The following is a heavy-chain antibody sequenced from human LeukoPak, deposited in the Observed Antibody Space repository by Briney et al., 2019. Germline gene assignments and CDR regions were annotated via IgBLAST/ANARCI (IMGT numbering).Heavy chain of an antibody. CDR1: GFTFSNAW. Sequence: GGSLRLSCAASGFTFSNAWMSWVRQAPGKGLEWVGRIKSKTDGGTTDYAAPVKGRFTISRDDSKNTLYLQMNSLKTEDTAVYYCTTDEIRDVRPYGDYSLNYWGQGTLVTVSS. D-gene: IGHD4-17*01. CDR3: TTDEIRDVRPYGDYSLNY. J-gene: IGHJ4*02. V-gene: IGHV3-15*01. CDR2: IKSKTDGGTT.